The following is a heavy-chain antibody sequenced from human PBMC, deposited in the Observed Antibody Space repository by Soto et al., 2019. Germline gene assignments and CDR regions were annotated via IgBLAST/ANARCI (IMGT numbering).Heavy chain of an antibody. CDR3: ARGHTHYTTDV. D-gene: IGHD5-18*01. J-gene: IGHJ6*02. CDR1: GYTFTNNA. Sequence: ASVRVSCKTSGYTFTNNAINWARQAPGQGLEWMGWISGYNGNTDYAQKFRGRVTMTTDTFTSTAYMELRSLRSDDTAVYYCARGHTHYTTDVSGPATTVTLSS. V-gene: IGHV1-18*04. CDR2: ISGYNGNT.